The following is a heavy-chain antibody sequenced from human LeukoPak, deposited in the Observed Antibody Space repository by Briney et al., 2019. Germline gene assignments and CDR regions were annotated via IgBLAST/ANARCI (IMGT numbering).Heavy chain of an antibody. D-gene: IGHD1-1*01. V-gene: IGHV3-23*01. J-gene: IGHJ5*02. Sequence: GGSLRLSCAASGFIFGSYAMGWARQAPGQGLEWVSAISGSGSHANYVESVKGRFTISRDNSKNTLYLQMHSLIAADTAVYYCGSGPVGTTVPWGQGTLVTVSS. CDR1: GFIFGSYA. CDR3: GSGPVGTTVP. CDR2: ISGSGSHA.